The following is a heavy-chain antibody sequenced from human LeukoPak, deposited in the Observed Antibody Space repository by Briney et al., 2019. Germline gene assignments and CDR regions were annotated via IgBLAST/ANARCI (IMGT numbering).Heavy chain of an antibody. Sequence: GGSLRLSCAASGFTFSSYWMSWVRQARGKGLEWVANIKKDGSEKYYVDSVKGRFTISRDNAKNSLYLQMNSLRAEDTAVYYCARDPTVRYCSGGICYEDYWGQGTLVTVSS. V-gene: IGHV3-7*01. CDR1: GFTFSSYW. CDR3: ARDPTVRYCSGGICYEDY. J-gene: IGHJ4*02. D-gene: IGHD2-15*01. CDR2: IKKDGSEK.